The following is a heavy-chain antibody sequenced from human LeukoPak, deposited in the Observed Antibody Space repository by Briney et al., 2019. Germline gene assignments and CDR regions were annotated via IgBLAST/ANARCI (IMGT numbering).Heavy chain of an antibody. Sequence: SETLSLTCAVYGGSFSGYYWGWIRQPPGKGLEWIGTFYHNGNTYYAPSLKSRVTISVDTSKNQFSLNLNSVTAADTAVYYCARGAPYYYYMDVWGKGTTITVSS. V-gene: IGHV4-34*01. CDR3: ARGAPYYYYMDV. CDR1: GGSFSGYY. J-gene: IGHJ6*03. CDR2: FYHNGNT.